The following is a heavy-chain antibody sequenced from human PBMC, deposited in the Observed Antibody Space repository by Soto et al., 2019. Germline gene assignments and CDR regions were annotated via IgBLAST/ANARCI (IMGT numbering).Heavy chain of an antibody. J-gene: IGHJ4*02. V-gene: IGHV3-74*01. Sequence: PGGSLRLSCAASGFTFSTHWMHWVRQAPGKGLVWVSRINGDGSETTYADSVKGRLTISRDNAKNTLYLQMNNLRVEDTAVYYCARDLDGSGSYYTDFWGQGTLVTVS. CDR1: GFTFSTHW. D-gene: IGHD3-10*01. CDR3: ARDLDGSGSYYTDF. CDR2: INGDGSET.